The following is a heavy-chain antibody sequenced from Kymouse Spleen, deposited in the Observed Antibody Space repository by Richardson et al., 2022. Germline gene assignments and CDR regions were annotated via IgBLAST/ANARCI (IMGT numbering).Heavy chain of an antibody. CDR2: IYYSGST. CDR3: ARGGILTGFSFDY. V-gene: IGHV4-61*01. D-gene: IGHD3-9*01. Sequence: QVQLQESGPGLVKPSETLSLTCTVSGGSVSSGSYYWSWIRQPPGKGLEWIGYIYYSGSTNYNPSLKSRVTISVDTSKNQFSLKLSSVTAADTAVYYCARGGILTGFSFDYWGQGTLVTVSS. J-gene: IGHJ4*02. CDR1: GGSVSSGSYY.